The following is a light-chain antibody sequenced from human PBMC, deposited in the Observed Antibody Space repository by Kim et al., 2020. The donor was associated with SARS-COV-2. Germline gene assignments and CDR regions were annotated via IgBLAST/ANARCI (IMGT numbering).Light chain of an antibody. J-gene: IGKJ4*01. V-gene: IGKV1-33*01. CDR3: QQYDSLPLT. CDR2: DVS. CDR1: QDIRNY. Sequence: DIQMTQSPSSLSASVGDRVTITCQASQDIRNYLNWYQQKPGEAPKLLIYDVSNLETGVSSRFSGSGSGTHFTFTISGLQPEDTATYYCQQYDSLPLTFGGGTKLEI.